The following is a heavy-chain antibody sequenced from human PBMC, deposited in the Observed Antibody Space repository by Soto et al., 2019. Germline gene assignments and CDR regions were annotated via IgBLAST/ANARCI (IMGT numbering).Heavy chain of an antibody. CDR1: GYTFTGYY. CDR2: INPNSGGT. CDR3: ARVTTVVVVAALDY. D-gene: IGHD2-15*01. Sequence: ASVKVSCKASGYTFTGYYMHWARQAPGQGLEWMGWINPNSGGTNYAQKFQGRVTMTRDTSISTAYMELSRLRSDDTAVYYCARVTTVVVVAALDYWGQGTLVTVSS. V-gene: IGHV1-2*02. J-gene: IGHJ4*02.